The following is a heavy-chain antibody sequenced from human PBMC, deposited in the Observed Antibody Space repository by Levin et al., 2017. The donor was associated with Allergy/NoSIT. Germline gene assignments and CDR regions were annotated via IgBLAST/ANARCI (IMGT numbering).Heavy chain of an antibody. V-gene: IGHV1-8*01. Sequence: ASVKVSCKASGYTFTSYDFNWVRQATRQGLEWMGWMNPNSANTGYAQKFQGRVTMTRNTSISTAYMELSSLRSEDTAVYYCARAMSNWNYMDVWGKGTTVTVSS. D-gene: IGHD1-20*01. J-gene: IGHJ6*03. CDR1: GYTFTSYD. CDR2: MNPNSANT. CDR3: ARAMSNWNYMDV.